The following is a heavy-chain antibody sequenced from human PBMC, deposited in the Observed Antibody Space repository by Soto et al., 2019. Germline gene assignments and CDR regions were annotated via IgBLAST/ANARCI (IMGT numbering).Heavy chain of an antibody. CDR2: IYYSGST. J-gene: IGHJ6*02. D-gene: IGHD4-17*01. V-gene: IGHV4-39*01. Sequence: SETLSLTCTVSGGSISSSSYYWGWIRQPPGKGLEWIGSIYYSGSTYYNPSLKSRATISVDTSKNQFSLKLSSVTAADTAVYYCARRLRTRGGGGMDVWGQGTTVTVSS. CDR3: ARRLRTRGGGGMDV. CDR1: GGSISSSSYY.